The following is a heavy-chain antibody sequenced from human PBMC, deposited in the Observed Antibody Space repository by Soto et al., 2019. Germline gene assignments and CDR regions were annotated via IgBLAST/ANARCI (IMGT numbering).Heavy chain of an antibody. CDR3: ARQIYLFDTSRNPPNSFDF. CDR1: GDIFTRYL. CDR2: IDPSDSQT. D-gene: IGHD3-9*01. Sequence: GQSLKISCKGSGDIFTRYLITGVRQKPGKGLEWMGRIDPSDSQTYYSPSFRGHVTISGTKSITTVFLQWSSLRASDTAMYYCARQIYLFDTSRNPPNSFDFWGQGTLVTVS. V-gene: IGHV5-10-1*01. J-gene: IGHJ4*02.